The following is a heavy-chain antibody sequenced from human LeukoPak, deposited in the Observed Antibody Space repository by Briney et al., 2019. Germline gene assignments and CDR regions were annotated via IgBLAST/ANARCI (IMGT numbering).Heavy chain of an antibody. CDR3: ARDHDGKDY. V-gene: IGHV3-7*01. Sequence: PGGSLRLSCAASGFTFSRYWMSWVRQAPGKGLEWVANINQDGGDKYHADSVKGRLTISRDNAKNSLYLQMNRLRAGDTAVYYCARDHDGKDYWGQGTLVTVSS. J-gene: IGHJ4*02. CDR2: INQDGGDK. CDR1: GFTFSRYW.